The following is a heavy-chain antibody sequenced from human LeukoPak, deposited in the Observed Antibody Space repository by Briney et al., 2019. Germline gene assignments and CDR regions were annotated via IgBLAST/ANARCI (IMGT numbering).Heavy chain of an antibody. CDR1: GYTFSSYA. D-gene: IGHD3-22*01. CDR2: ISGSGANT. Sequence: GGSLRLSCTASGYTFSSYAMTWVRQAPGEGLEWVSAISGSGANTYYADSVKGRFAASRDNSKDTLYLQMRSRRAEDTAVYYCARGRSGYGPFDAFDIWGHGTWVTVSS. J-gene: IGHJ3*02. V-gene: IGHV3-23*01. CDR3: ARGRSGYGPFDAFDI.